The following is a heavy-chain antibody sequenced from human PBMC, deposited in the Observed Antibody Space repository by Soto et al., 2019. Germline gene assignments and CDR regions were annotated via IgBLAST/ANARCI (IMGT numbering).Heavy chain of an antibody. CDR3: ARGGDFWSGYYYFSAMDV. V-gene: IGHV3-23*01. CDR1: GFTLRSYA. Sequence: PGGSLRLSCAASGFTLRSYAMSWVRQAPGKGLEWVSSIGASGDTAYYADSVEGRFTISRDNSKNTLYLQMSSLRAEDTTIYYCARGGDFWSGYYYFSAMDVWGQGTTVTVSS. CDR2: IGASGDTA. D-gene: IGHD3-3*01. J-gene: IGHJ6*02.